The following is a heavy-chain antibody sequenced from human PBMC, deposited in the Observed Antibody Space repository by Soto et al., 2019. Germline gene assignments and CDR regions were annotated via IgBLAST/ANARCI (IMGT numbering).Heavy chain of an antibody. J-gene: IGHJ4*02. V-gene: IGHV6-1*01. Sequence: PSQTLSLTCAISGGSVSSNSAAWNWIRQSRSRGLEWLGRTYYRSKWYNDYAVSVKSRITINPDTSKNQFSLQLNSVAPEDTAVYYCAREKREEYSSSSGVDYFDYWGQGTLVTVSS. CDR1: GGSVSSNSAA. CDR2: TYYRSKWYN. CDR3: AREKREEYSSSSGVDYFDY. D-gene: IGHD6-6*01.